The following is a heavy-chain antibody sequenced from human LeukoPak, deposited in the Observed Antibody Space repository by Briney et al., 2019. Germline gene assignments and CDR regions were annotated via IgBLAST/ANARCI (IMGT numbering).Heavy chain of an antibody. V-gene: IGHV4-39*01. CDR3: ARGALTFGGVIVRMFDY. J-gene: IGHJ4*02. CDR2: IYYSGST. CDR1: GGSISSSSYY. D-gene: IGHD3-16*02. Sequence: SETLSLTCTVSGGSISSSSYYWGWIRQPPGKGLEWIGSIYYSGSTYYNPSLKSRVTISVDTSKNQFSLKLSSVTAADTAVYYCARGALTFGGVIVRMFDYWGQGTLVTVSS.